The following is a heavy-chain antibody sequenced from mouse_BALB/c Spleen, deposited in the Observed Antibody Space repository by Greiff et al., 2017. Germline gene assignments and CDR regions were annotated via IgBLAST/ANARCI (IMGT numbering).Heavy chain of an antibody. CDR3: KGRDGNYLNCDNY. CDR2: IDPENGDT. V-gene: IGHV14-4*02. CDR1: GFNIKDYY. Sequence: EVQLQQSGAELVRSGASVKLSCTASGFNIKDYYMHWVKQRPEQGLEWIGWIDPENGDTEYAPKFQGKATMTADTSSNTAYLQLSSLTSEDTAVYYCKGRDGNYLNCDNYWGQGTTLTVSS. D-gene: IGHD2-1*01. J-gene: IGHJ2*01.